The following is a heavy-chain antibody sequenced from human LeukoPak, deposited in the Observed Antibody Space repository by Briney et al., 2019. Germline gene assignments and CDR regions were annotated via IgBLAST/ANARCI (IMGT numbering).Heavy chain of an antibody. V-gene: IGHV4-61*02. CDR2: IYTSGST. J-gene: IGHJ2*01. D-gene: IGHD3-22*01. CDR1: GGSISSGSYY. CDR3: ARRWDSSGYWYFDL. Sequence: SETLSLTCTVSGGSISSGSYYWSWIRQPAGKGLEWIGRIYTSGSTNYNPSLKSRVTISVDTSKNQFSLKLSSVTAADTAVYHCARRWDSSGYWYFDLWGRGTLVTVSS.